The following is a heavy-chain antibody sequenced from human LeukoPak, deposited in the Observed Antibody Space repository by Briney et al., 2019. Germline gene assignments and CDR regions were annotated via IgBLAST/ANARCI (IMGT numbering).Heavy chain of an antibody. V-gene: IGHV4-39*01. CDR2: IYYSGST. CDR1: GGSISSINYY. J-gene: IGHJ5*02. Sequence: SETLSLTCTVSGGSISSINYYWGWIRQPPGKGLEWIGSIYYSGSTYYNPSLKSRVTISVDTSKNQFSLKLSSVTAADTAVYYCARHEWGYSSSSRFDPWGQGTLVTVSS. CDR3: ARHEWGYSSSSRFDP. D-gene: IGHD6-13*01.